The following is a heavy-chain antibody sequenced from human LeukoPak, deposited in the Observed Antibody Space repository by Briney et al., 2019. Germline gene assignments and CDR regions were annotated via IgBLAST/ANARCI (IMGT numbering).Heavy chain of an antibody. V-gene: IGHV4-59*12. Sequence: SETLSLTCTVSGGSISSYYWSWIRQPPGKGLEWIVSVYYSGSTHYNPSLKSRVTISGDTSKNQFSLKVTSVTVADTAVFYCARHQISSGWSLYFDSWGQGILVTVSS. D-gene: IGHD6-19*01. J-gene: IGHJ4*02. CDR3: ARHQISSGWSLYFDS. CDR2: VYYSGST. CDR1: GGSISSYY.